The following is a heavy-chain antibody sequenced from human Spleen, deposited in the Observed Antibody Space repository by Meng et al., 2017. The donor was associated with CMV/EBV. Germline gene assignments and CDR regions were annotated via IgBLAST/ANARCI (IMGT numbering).Heavy chain of an antibody. D-gene: IGHD2-15*01. CDR3: AREDCSGGSCSYFDY. CDR2: INHSGST. Sequence: QVHLQESGPGLVKPSETLSLPCAVYGESFSGYYWSWIRQPPGKGLQWIGEINHSGSTNYNPSLKSRVTISVDTSKNQFSLKLSSVTAADTAVYYCAREDCSGGSCSYFDYWGRGTLVTVSS. J-gene: IGHJ4*02. CDR1: GESFSGYY. V-gene: IGHV4-34*01.